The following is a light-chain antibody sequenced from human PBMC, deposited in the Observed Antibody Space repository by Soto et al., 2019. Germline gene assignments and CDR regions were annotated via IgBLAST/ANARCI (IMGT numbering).Light chain of an antibody. CDR1: QSIRRYC. CDR3: QYPGSSPPFT. CDR2: DAS. J-gene: IGKJ2*01. V-gene: IGKV3-20*01. Sequence: EIVLTQSPGTLSLSPGKRATLSCRASQSIRRYCFGWYQQRPGQAPRLLIFDASTRSTGIPDRFSASGSGTDFPLTIGSLEPEDFAVYYCQYPGSSPPFTFGQGTQLEIK.